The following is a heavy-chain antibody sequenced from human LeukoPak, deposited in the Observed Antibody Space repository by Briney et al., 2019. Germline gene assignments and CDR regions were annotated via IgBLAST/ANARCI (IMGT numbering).Heavy chain of an antibody. CDR2: IYYSGST. D-gene: IGHD1-1*01. Sequence: PSETLSLTCTVSGGSISSYYWSWIRQPPGKGLEWIGYIYYSGSTNYNPSLKSRVTISVDTSKNQFSLKLSSVIAADTAVYYCARARGGYNWNDPLFDYWGQGTLVTVSS. V-gene: IGHV4-59*01. J-gene: IGHJ4*02. CDR1: GGSISSYY. CDR3: ARARGGYNWNDPLFDY.